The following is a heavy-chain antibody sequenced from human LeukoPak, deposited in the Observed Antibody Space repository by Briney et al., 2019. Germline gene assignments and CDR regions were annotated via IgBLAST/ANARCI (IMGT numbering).Heavy chain of an antibody. CDR3: ARTFGIAAAGNFDY. J-gene: IGHJ4*02. D-gene: IGHD6-13*01. V-gene: IGHV3-33*01. CDR2: IWYDGSNK. CDR1: GFTFSSHG. Sequence: GGSLRLSCAASGFTFSSHGMHWVRQAPGKGLEWVAVIWYDGSNKYYADSVKGRFTISRDNSKNTLYLQMNSLRAEDTAVYYCARTFGIAAAGNFDYWGQGTLVTVSS.